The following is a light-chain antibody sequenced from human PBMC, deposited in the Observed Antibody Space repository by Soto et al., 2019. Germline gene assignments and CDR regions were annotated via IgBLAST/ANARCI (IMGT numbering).Light chain of an antibody. V-gene: IGKV1-5*03. CDR3: QQYSGIWT. CDR1: QSINSW. Sequence: DIQMTQSPSTLSAYVGDRVTITCRASQSINSWLARYQQKPGKAPKLLIYKVSTLESGAPSRFSGSASGTEFTLTINSLQPDDFATYYCQQYSGIWTCGQGPKVDIK. CDR2: KVS. J-gene: IGKJ1*01.